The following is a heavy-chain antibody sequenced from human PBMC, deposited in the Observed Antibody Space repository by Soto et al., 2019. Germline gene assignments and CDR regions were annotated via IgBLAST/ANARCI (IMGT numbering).Heavy chain of an antibody. CDR3: ARDKDLQPTVWGF. CDR2: VYYSGAT. J-gene: IGHJ4*02. D-gene: IGHD3-16*01. V-gene: IGHV4-31*03. CDR1: GDSMATGGHY. Sequence: SDTLSLTRTVAGDSMATGGHYYNWIRQVPGKGLEWIGYVYYSGATHYTPSLRARATISRDTSKNQFSLRLISVTAADTALYYCARDKDLQPTVWGFWGQGIQVTVSS.